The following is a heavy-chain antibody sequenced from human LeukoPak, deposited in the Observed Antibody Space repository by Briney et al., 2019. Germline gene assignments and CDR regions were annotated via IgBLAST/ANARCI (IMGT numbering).Heavy chain of an antibody. J-gene: IGHJ6*02. CDR1: GGTFSSYA. CDR2: IIPIFGTA. V-gene: IGHV1-69*13. Sequence: GASVKVSCKASGGTFSSYAISWVRQAPGQGLEWVGGIIPIFGTANYAQKFQGRVTITADESTSTAYMELSSLRSEDTAVYYCARDLTHGMDVWGQGTTVTVSS. CDR3: ARDLTHGMDV. D-gene: IGHD1-14*01.